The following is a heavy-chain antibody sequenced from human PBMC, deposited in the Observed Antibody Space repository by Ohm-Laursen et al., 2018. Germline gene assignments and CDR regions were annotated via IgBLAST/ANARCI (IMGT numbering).Heavy chain of an antibody. J-gene: IGHJ5*01. Sequence: GSLRLSCTASGFTFRSYEMNWVRQVPGKGLEWVSYISSSGSDIYYVDSVKGRFIISRDNAKNSLYLQMYSLRIEDTGVYYCVKEGGTMYFDSWGQGTLVTVSP. D-gene: IGHD2-15*01. CDR3: VKEGGTMYFDS. CDR2: ISSSGSDI. V-gene: IGHV3-48*03. CDR1: GFTFRSYE.